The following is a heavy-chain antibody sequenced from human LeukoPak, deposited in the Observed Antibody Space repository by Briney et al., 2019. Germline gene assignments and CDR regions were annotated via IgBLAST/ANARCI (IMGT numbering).Heavy chain of an antibody. D-gene: IGHD2-2*01. J-gene: IGHJ6*03. CDR3: AVGSSTSCYFCYYYMDV. CDR1: GGSISSSSYY. CDR2: IYYSGST. V-gene: IGHV4-39*07. Sequence: SETLSLTCTVSGGSISSSSYYWGWIRQPPGKGLEWIGSIYYSGSTYYNPSLKSRVTISVDTSKNQFSLKLSSVTAADTAVYYCAVGSSTSCYFCYYYMDVWGKGTTVTVYS.